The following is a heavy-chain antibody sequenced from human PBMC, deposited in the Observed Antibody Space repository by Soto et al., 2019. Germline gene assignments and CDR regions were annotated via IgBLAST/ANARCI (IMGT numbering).Heavy chain of an antibody. CDR2: ISWSTGNT. J-gene: IGHJ4*03. Sequence: EVQLVESGGGLVQPGRSLRLSCAASGFTFDDYAMHWVRQAPGKGLELVSHISWSTGNTAYAASVKGRFTISRDNAKNTPFLQINSLSPDDTAFYYYAKDACGDNCGLDYWGQGITVTVSS. V-gene: IGHV3-9*01. D-gene: IGHD2-21*01. CDR3: AKDACGDNCGLDY. CDR1: GFTFDDYA.